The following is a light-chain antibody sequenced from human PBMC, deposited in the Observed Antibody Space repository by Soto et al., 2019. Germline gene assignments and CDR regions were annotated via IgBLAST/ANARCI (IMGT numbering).Light chain of an antibody. CDR3: QQYGTSPRT. Sequence: EILLTQSPATLSVSPGERATLSCRASQSFSSSYLAWYQQKPGQAPRLLIYETSSRATGIPDRFSGSGSQTDFTLTISRLEPEDFAVYYCQQYGTSPRTFGQGTKVDIK. CDR1: QSFSSSY. J-gene: IGKJ1*01. V-gene: IGKV3-20*01. CDR2: ETS.